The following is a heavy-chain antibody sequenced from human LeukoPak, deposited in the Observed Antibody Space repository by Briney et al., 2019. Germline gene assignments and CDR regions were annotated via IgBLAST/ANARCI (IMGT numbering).Heavy chain of an antibody. J-gene: IGHJ5*02. Sequence: ASVKVSCKASGYTFSGYYMHWVRQAPGQGLEWMGRINPSSGGTNYAQKFQGRVTMTRDTSISTAYMEPSRLKSDDTAFYYCAREGSQDYSNYFNWFDPWGQGTLATVSS. CDR3: AREGSQDYSNYFNWFDP. CDR2: INPSSGGT. D-gene: IGHD4-11*01. CDR1: GYTFSGYY. V-gene: IGHV1-2*06.